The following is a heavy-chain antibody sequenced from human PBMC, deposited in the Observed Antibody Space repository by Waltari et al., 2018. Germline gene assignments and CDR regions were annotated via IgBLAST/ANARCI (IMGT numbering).Heavy chain of an antibody. J-gene: IGHJ4*02. V-gene: IGHV3-23*03. CDR1: GFTFSSYA. D-gene: IGHD1-26*01. CDR2: IYSGGST. CDR3: AKRGSYGGAGDY. Sequence: EVQLFASGGGLVQPGGSLRPSCAASGFTFSSYAMSWVRQAPGKGLEWVSVIYSGGSTYYADSVKGRFTISRDNSKNTLYLQMNSLRAEDTAVYYCAKRGSYGGAGDYWGQGTLVTVSS.